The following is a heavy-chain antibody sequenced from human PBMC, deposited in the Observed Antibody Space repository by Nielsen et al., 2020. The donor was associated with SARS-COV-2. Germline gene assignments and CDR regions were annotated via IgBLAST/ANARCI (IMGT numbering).Heavy chain of an antibody. CDR1: GFTFDDYA. Sequence: SLKISCAASGFTFDDYAMHWVRQAPGKGLEWVSGISWNSGSIGYADSVKGRFTISRDNAKNSLYLQMNSLRAEDTAVYYCARDGSYDFWSGYYHFDYWGQGTLVTVSS. CDR2: ISWNSGSI. D-gene: IGHD3-3*01. CDR3: ARDGSYDFWSGYYHFDY. J-gene: IGHJ4*02. V-gene: IGHV3-9*01.